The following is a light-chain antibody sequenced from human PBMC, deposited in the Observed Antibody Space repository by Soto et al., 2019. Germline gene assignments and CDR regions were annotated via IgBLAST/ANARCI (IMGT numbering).Light chain of an antibody. Sequence: QPVLTQPPSVSGAPGQRVTISCTGSSSNTGADYDVHWYQHLPGSAPKLLIYDNNIRPSGVPDRFYGSKSGTSASLAITGLQAEDEGDYYCQSYDSSLSDLVVFGGGTKLTVL. V-gene: IGLV1-40*01. CDR2: DNN. CDR1: SSNTGADYD. CDR3: QSYDSSLSDLVV. J-gene: IGLJ2*01.